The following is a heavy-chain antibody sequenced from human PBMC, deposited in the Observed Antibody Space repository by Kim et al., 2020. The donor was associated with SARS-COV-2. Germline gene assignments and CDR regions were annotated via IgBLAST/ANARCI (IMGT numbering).Heavy chain of an antibody. CDR2: IYYSGST. CDR1: GGSISSSSYY. V-gene: IGHV4-39*01. CDR3: ARQTIAYSYGLYYYYYYGLDV. Sequence: SETLSLTCTVSGGSISSSSYYWGWIRQPPGKGLEWIGSIYYSGSTFYNPSLKSRATISVDTSKNQFSLKLTSVTAADTAMYYCARQTIAYSYGLYYYYYYGLDVWGQGTTVTVSS. D-gene: IGHD5-18*01. J-gene: IGHJ6*02.